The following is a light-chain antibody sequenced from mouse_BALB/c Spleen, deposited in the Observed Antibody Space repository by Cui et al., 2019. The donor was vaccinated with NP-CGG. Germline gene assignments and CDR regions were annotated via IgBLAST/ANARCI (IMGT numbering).Light chain of an antibody. CDR2: DTN. J-gene: IGLJ1*01. CDR3: ALWYSNHWV. CDR1: TGTVTTNNY. Sequence: QAVVTQESALTTSPGEIVTLTCRSSTGTVTTNNYANWVQEKPDHLFTGLIGDTNNRAPGVPARFSGSLIGDKAALTITGTQTEDEAIYFCALWYSNHWVFGGGTKLTVL. V-gene: IGLV1*01.